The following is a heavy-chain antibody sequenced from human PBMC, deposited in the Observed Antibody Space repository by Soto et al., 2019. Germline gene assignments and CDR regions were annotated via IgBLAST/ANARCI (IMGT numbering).Heavy chain of an antibody. CDR1: GFTFSSYG. V-gene: IGHV3-30*18. CDR2: ISYDGSNK. J-gene: IGHJ3*02. Sequence: VQLLESGGGLVQPGGSLRLSCAASGFTFSSYGMHWVRQAPGKGLEWVAVISYDGSNKYYADSVKGRFTISRDNSKNTLYLQMNSLRAEDTAVYYCAKDLVYGDYALDAFDIWGQGTMVTVSS. CDR3: AKDLVYGDYALDAFDI. D-gene: IGHD4-17*01.